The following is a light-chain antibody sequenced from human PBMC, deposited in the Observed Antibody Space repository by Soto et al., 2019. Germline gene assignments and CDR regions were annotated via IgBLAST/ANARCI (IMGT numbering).Light chain of an antibody. CDR1: QSVSSSY. Sequence: EIVLTQSPVTLSFSPWEIATLSCRSSQSVSSSYLAWYQQKPGQAPRLLIYGASSRATGIPDRFSGSGSGTDFTLTISRLEPEDFAVFYCQHYDSLPITFGQGTRLEIK. CDR2: GAS. J-gene: IGKJ5*01. V-gene: IGKV3-20*01. CDR3: QHYDSLPIT.